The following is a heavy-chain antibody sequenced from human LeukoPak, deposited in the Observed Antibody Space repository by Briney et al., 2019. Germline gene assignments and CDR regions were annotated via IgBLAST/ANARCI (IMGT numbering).Heavy chain of an antibody. CDR1: GDSLSSGDYY. CDR3: ARGSSSSTVTTPRAFDI. Sequence: SETLFLTCTVSGDSLSSGDYYWSWIRQPPGKGLEWIGFIYYRGGTSYNPSLKSRVTISVDTSKNQFSLKLSSVTAADTAVYYCARGSSSSTVTTPRAFDIWGQGTMVTVSS. D-gene: IGHD4-17*01. CDR2: IYYRGGT. V-gene: IGHV4-30-4*01. J-gene: IGHJ3*02.